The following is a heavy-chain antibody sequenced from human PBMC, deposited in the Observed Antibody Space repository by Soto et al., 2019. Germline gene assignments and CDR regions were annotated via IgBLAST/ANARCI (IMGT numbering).Heavy chain of an antibody. V-gene: IGHV4-30-4*01. CDR2: IYYSGST. J-gene: IGHJ6*02. CDR1: GGSISSGDYY. D-gene: IGHD3-3*01. CDR3: ARAYYDFWSGYHLGMDV. Sequence: SETLSLTCTVSGGSISSGDYYWSWIRQPPGKGLGWIGYIYYSGSTYYNPSLKSRVTISVDTSKNQFSLKLSSVTAADTAVYYCARAYYDFWSGYHLGMDVWGQGTTVTVSS.